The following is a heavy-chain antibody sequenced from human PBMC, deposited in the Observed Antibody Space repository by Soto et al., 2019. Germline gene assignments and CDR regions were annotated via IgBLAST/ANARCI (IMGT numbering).Heavy chain of an antibody. CDR1: GFTFSSYA. Sequence: GGSLRLSCAASGFTFSSYAMSWVRQAPGKGLEWVSAISGSGGSTYYADSVKGRFTISRDNSKNTLYLQMNSLRAEDTAVYYYARIPGLDEPYYYYYYMDVWGNGTTVTVSS. CDR3: ARIPGLDEPYYYYYYMDV. J-gene: IGHJ6*03. D-gene: IGHD1-1*01. V-gene: IGHV3-23*01. CDR2: ISGSGGST.